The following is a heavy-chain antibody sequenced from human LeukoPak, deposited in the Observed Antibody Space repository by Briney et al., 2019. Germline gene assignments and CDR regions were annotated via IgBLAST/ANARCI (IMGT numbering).Heavy chain of an antibody. Sequence: SETLSLTCTVSGGSISSSSYYWGWIRQPPGKGLEWIGSVYYSGSTYYNPSLKSRVTISVDTSKNQFSLKLSSVTAADTAVYYCARDSSDYWGQGTLVTVSS. J-gene: IGHJ4*02. CDR1: GGSISSSSYY. D-gene: IGHD6-13*01. CDR2: VYYSGST. CDR3: ARDSSDY. V-gene: IGHV4-39*01.